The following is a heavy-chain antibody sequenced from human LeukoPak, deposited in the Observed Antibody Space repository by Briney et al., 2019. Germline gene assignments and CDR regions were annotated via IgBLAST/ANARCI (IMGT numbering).Heavy chain of an antibody. CDR1: ESTFNSFA. J-gene: IGHJ4*02. CDR3: ARDVWDYDISDYYLDF. CDR2: VSHDGSIT. Sequence: GGSLRLSCEASESTFNSFALHWVRQAPGKGLEWVAVVSHDGSITHYADSVKGRFAISRDNSKKTLYLQINSLRPDDTAIYYCARDVWDYDISDYYLDFWGQGTLVTVSA. V-gene: IGHV3-30*09. D-gene: IGHD3-22*01.